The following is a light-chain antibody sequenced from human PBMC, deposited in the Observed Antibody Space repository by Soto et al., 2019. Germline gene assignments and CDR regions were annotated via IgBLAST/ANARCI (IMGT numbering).Light chain of an antibody. CDR1: QGVGRA. CDR2: DAS. J-gene: IGKJ5*01. V-gene: IGKV1-13*02. Sequence: AIQLTQSPSSLSASVGDRVIITCRAIQGVGRALAWYQQKPGKSPKLLIYDASILETGAPARFSGSGSGTDFTLTIRALQPEDFATYYCQQFNGDPSFGQGTRLDIK. CDR3: QQFNGDPS.